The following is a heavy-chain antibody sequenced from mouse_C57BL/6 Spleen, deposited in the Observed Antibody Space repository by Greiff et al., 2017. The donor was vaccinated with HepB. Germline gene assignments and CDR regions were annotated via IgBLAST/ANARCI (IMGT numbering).Heavy chain of an antibody. D-gene: IGHD1-1*01. CDR3: ARDYYGSSYLCAY. Sequence: EVQLQQSVAELVRPGASVKLSCTASGFNIKNTYMHWVKQRPEQGLEWTGRIDPANGNTKYAPKFQGKTTITADISSNTAYLQLSSLTSEDTAIYYCARDYYGSSYLCAYWGQGTLVTDSA. CDR2: IDPANGNT. CDR1: GFNIKNTY. J-gene: IGHJ3*01. V-gene: IGHV14-3*01.